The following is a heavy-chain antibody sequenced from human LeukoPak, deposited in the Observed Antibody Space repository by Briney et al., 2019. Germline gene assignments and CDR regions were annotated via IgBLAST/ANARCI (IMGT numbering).Heavy chain of an antibody. CDR3: ARTAQTQTFDY. Sequence: SETLSLTCTVSGGTISSYNWSWIRQPAGKGLEWIGRIYTSGSTNYNPSLKSRVTMSVDMSKNQFSLKLSSVTAADTAVYYCARTAQTQTFDYWGQGTLVTVSS. CDR2: IYTSGST. J-gene: IGHJ4*02. V-gene: IGHV4-4*07. CDR1: GGTISSYN.